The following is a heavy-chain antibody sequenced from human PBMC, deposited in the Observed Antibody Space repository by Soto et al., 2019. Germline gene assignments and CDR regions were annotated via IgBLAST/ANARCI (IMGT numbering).Heavy chain of an antibody. V-gene: IGHV4-39*07. CDR3: ARDRYVDRYYYYYMDV. D-gene: IGHD3-16*01. Sequence: SETLSLTCIVSGGSISSSGYYWGWIRQPPGKGLEWIGSIYYSGSTYYTPSLKSRVTISVDTSKNQFSLKLSSVTAADTAVYYCARDRYVDRYYYYYMDVWGKGTTVTVSS. J-gene: IGHJ6*03. CDR2: IYYSGST. CDR1: GGSISSSGYY.